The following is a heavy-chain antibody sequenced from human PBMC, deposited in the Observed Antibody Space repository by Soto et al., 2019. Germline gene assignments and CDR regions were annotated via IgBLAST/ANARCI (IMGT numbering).Heavy chain of an antibody. CDR2: IGSNGAST. D-gene: IGHD3-16*01. J-gene: IGHJ5*01. CDR1: VFTVSQSA. CDR3: VRGGGAYAGSSLWFDS. Sequence: QPRGPLRLSCSASVFTVSQSAMHWVRQAPGKGLEYVAAIGSNGASTFYPGSVKGRFIISRDNSKNTLFLQKNTLRPDDTAVYYCVRGGGAYAGSSLWFDSWGQGTLVTVSS. V-gene: IGHV3-64D*06.